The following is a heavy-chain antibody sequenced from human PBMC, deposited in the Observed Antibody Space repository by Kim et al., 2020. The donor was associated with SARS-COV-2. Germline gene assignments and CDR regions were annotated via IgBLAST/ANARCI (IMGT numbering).Heavy chain of an antibody. V-gene: IGHV3-23*01. D-gene: IGHD1-26*01. CDR3: TNRHTTSWYYFDS. J-gene: IGHJ4*02. Sequence: YADSVKGRFTISRDNSKNTVSLQMNSLRAEDTALYYCTNRHTTSWYYFDSWGQGTLVTVSS.